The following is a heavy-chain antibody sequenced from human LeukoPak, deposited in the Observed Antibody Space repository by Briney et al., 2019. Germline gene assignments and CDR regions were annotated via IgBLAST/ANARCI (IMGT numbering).Heavy chain of an antibody. J-gene: IGHJ4*02. D-gene: IGHD3-10*01. Sequence: SETLSLTCTVSGGSISSGDYYWSWIRQPPGKGLEWIGYIYYSGSTYYNPSLKSRVTISVDTSKNQFSLKLSSVTAADTAVYYCATTGYGSGSYYHAIRPNYFDYWGQGTLVTVS. CDR2: IYYSGST. CDR1: GGSISSGDYY. CDR3: ATTGYGSGSYYHAIRPNYFDY. V-gene: IGHV4-30-4*01.